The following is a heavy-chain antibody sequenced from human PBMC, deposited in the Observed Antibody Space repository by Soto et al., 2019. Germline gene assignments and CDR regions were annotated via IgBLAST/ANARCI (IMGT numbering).Heavy chain of an antibody. Sequence: QVQLQESGPGLVKPSETLSLTCTVSGGSISSYYWSWIRQPPGKGLEWIGYIYYSGSTNYNPALKSRVTISVDTSKNQFSLKLSSVTAANTAVYYCARWQWLPENWFDPWGQGRLVTVSS. CDR2: IYYSGST. J-gene: IGHJ5*02. V-gene: IGHV4-59*01. CDR3: ARWQWLPENWFDP. D-gene: IGHD6-19*01. CDR1: GGSISSYY.